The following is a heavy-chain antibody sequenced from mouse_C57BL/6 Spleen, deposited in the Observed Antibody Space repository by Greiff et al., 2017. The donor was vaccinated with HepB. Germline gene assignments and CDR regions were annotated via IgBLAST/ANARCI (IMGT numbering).Heavy chain of an antibody. V-gene: IGHV1-69*01. CDR2: IDPSDSYT. CDR3: ARSTTVVGDYFDY. D-gene: IGHD1-1*01. CDR1: GYTFTSYW. Sequence: QVQLQQPGAELVMPGASVKLSCKASGYTFTSYWMHWVKQRPGQGLEWIGEIDPSDSYTNYNQKFKGKSTLTVDKSSSTAYMQLSSLTSEDSAVYYCARSTTVVGDYFDYWGQGTTLTVSS. J-gene: IGHJ2*01.